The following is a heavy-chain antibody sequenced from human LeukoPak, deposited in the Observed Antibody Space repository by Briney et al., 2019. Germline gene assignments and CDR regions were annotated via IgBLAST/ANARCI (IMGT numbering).Heavy chain of an antibody. D-gene: IGHD6-19*01. Sequence: GGSLRLSCTASGFSLSSYAMHWVRQAPGKGLEYISAISSNGRSAYYANTVKGRFTISRDNSKNTLYLQMNSPRAEDTAVYYCAKDRSDNSSWYLGDYWGQGTLVTVSS. J-gene: IGHJ4*02. CDR2: ISSNGRSA. CDR1: GFSLSSYA. V-gene: IGHV3-64*01. CDR3: AKDRSDNSSWYLGDY.